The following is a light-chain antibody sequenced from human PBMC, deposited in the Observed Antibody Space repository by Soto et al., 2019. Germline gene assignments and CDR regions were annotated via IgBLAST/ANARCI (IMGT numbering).Light chain of an antibody. CDR1: QSVGAQ. CDR2: GAS. CDR3: QQLNDWGS. J-gene: IGKJ4*01. Sequence: EVVLTQYPATLSLSPGERATLSCRASQSVGAQFAWYQQKPGQSPRLLIYGASNRASGISARFSRSGSGTDFTLTIATLEPEDSAVYYCQQLNDWGSFGGGTRDEIK. V-gene: IGKV3-11*01.